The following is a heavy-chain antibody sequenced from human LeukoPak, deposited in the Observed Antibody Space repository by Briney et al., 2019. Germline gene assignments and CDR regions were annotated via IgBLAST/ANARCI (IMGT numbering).Heavy chain of an antibody. V-gene: IGHV3-21*01. CDR1: GFTFSSYS. J-gene: IGHJ4*02. Sequence: GGSLRLSCAASGFTFSSYSLNWVRQAPGKGLEWVSSISSSSSYIYYADSVKGRFTISRDNAKNSLYLQMNSLRAEDTAVYYCAREPTTVTTRRYFDYWGQGTLVTVSS. CDR2: ISSSSSYI. CDR3: AREPTTVTTRRYFDY. D-gene: IGHD4-17*01.